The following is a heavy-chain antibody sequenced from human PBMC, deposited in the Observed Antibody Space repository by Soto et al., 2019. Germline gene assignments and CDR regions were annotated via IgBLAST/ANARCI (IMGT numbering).Heavy chain of an antibody. J-gene: IGHJ3*02. Sequence: GASVKVSCKASGGTFSSYAISWVRQAPGQGLEWMGGIIPIFGTANYAQKFQGRVTITADESTSTAYMELSSLRSEDTAVYYCARARQIAYCGGDCSYDAFDIWGQGTMVTVSS. CDR1: GGTFSSYA. D-gene: IGHD2-21*02. V-gene: IGHV1-69*13. CDR2: IIPIFGTA. CDR3: ARARQIAYCGGDCSYDAFDI.